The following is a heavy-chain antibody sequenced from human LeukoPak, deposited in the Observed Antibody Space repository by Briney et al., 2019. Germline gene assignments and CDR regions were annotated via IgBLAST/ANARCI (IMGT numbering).Heavy chain of an antibody. CDR3: AKGSGYDIDFDY. Sequence: GGSLRLSCAASGFTFSTYVMSWVRQAPGKGLEWVSGISGSGDNTYYADSVKGRFTISRDNSKNTLYLQMNSLRAEDTAVYYCAKGSGYDIDFDYWGQGTLVSVSS. CDR1: GFTFSTYV. J-gene: IGHJ4*02. V-gene: IGHV3-23*01. CDR2: ISGSGDNT. D-gene: IGHD5-12*01.